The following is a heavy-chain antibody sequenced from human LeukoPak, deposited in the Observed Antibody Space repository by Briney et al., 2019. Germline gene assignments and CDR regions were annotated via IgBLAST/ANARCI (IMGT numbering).Heavy chain of an antibody. CDR1: GFTFSSYA. D-gene: IGHD3-10*01. CDR2: ISGSGGST. Sequence: PGGSLRLSCAASGFTFSSYAMSWVRQAPGKGLEWVSAISGSGGSTYYADSVKGRFTISRDNSKNTLYLQMNNLRAEDTAVYYCAKRGISGSYYFDYWGQGTLVTVSS. V-gene: IGHV3-23*01. J-gene: IGHJ4*02. CDR3: AKRGISGSYYFDY.